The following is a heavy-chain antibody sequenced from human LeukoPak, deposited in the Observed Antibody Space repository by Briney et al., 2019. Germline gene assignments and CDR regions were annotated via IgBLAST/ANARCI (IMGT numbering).Heavy chain of an antibody. CDR2: IRHDGTET. CDR3: AKANRDHLSHYYGVDV. V-gene: IGHV3-30*02. CDR1: GFSFSSYG. J-gene: IGHJ6*02. D-gene: IGHD3-10*01. Sequence: GGSLRLSCAASGFSFSSYGMHWLRQAPGKGPESVALIRHDGTETYHADSVKGRFTISRDDSKSTFYLQMNSPRPEDTAVYYCAKANRDHLSHYYGVDVWGPGTTV.